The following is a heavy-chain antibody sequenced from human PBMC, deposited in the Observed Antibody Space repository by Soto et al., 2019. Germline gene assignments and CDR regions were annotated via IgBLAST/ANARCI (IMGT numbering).Heavy chain of an antibody. CDR1: GFALSTYW. CDR3: VSDTEDRSY. J-gene: IGHJ4*02. CDR2: LSPDGRVT. Sequence: PGGSLRLSCAASGFALSTYWVHWVRQTPGKGLVWVSRLSPDGRVTNYADSVRGRFTIFRDNAKNAHYLQMNSLRAEDTAVYYCVSDTEDRSYWGQGTLVTVSS. V-gene: IGHV3-74*01.